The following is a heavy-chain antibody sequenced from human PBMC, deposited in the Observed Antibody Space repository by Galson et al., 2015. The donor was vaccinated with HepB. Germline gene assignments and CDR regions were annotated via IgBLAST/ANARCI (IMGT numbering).Heavy chain of an antibody. CDR3: ASLRGGSGCGFDI. J-gene: IGHJ3*02. V-gene: IGHV1-45*02. CDR1: GYTFTYRY. Sequence: SVKVSCKASGYTFTYRYLHWVRQAPGQALEWMGWITPFNGNTNYAQKFQDRVTITRDRSMSTAYMELSSLRSEDTAMYYCASLRGGSGCGFDIWGQGTMVTVSS. D-gene: IGHD6-19*01. CDR2: ITPFNGNT.